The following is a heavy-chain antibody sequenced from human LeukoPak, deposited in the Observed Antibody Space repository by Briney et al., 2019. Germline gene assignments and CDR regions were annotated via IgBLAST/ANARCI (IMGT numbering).Heavy chain of an antibody. V-gene: IGHV3-23*01. Sequence: GGSLKLSFAASGFTYSSYAMNWVRKAPGKGLEWVSAISGSGSTTYYADSVKGRFTISRDNAKNSLYLQMNSLRGEDTAVYYCVRDAKIFDIWGQGTMVTVSS. CDR3: VRDAKIFDI. CDR2: ISGSGSTT. J-gene: IGHJ3*02. CDR1: GFTYSSYA.